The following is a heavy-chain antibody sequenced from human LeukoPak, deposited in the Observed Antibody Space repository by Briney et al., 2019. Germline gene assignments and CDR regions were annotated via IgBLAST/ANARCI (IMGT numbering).Heavy chain of an antibody. J-gene: IGHJ4*02. CDR3: ARMLTGSYYFDY. Sequence: GGSLRLSCAASGFTFNNYWMHWVRQAPGKGLVCVSRINGDGRTTIYADSVKGRFTISRDNAKNTLYLQMNSLRVEDTAVYYRARMLTGSYYFDYWGQGALVTVSS. CDR1: GFTFNNYW. CDR2: INGDGRTT. V-gene: IGHV3-74*01. D-gene: IGHD2-8*02.